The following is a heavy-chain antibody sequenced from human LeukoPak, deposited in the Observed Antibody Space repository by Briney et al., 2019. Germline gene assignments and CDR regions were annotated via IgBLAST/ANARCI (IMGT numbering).Heavy chain of an antibody. CDR2: IIPILGIA. V-gene: IGHV1-69*04. CDR1: GGTFSSYA. J-gene: IGHJ4*02. Sequence: SVKVSCKASGGTFSSYAISWVRQAPGQGLEWMGRIIPILGIANYAQKFQGRVTITADKSTSTAYMELSRLRSDDTAVYYCARVRYSGYDLVYWGQGTLVTVSS. D-gene: IGHD5-12*01. CDR3: ARVRYSGYDLVY.